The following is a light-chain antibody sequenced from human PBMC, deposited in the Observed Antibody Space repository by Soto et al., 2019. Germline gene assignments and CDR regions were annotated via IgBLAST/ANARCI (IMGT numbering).Light chain of an antibody. CDR3: QQYYSFPPT. V-gene: IGKV1-39*01. J-gene: IGKJ1*01. Sequence: DIQMTQSPSSLSASVGDRVTITCRASQSISSYLNWYQHKPGKAPKLLIYAASSLQTGVPSRFSGSRSGTDFTLTISCLQSEDFATYYCQQYYSFPPTFGQGTKVDI. CDR2: AAS. CDR1: QSISSY.